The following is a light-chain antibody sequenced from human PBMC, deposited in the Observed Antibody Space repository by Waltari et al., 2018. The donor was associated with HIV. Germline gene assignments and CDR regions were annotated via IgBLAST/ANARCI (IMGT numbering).Light chain of an antibody. Sequence: QSALTQPASVSGSRGQSITISCTGTSSDVGGYDYVSWYQQHPGKAPKLMIYEVSNRPSGVSSRVSGSKSGNTASLTISGLQAEDEADYYCSSYTSGSTPVVFGGGTKLTV. CDR2: EVS. J-gene: IGLJ3*02. V-gene: IGLV2-14*01. CDR3: SSYTSGSTPVV. CDR1: SSDVGGYDY.